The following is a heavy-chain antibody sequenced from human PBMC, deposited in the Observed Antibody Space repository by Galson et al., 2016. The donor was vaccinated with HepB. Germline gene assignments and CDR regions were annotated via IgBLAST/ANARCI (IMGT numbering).Heavy chain of an antibody. D-gene: IGHD1-14*01. J-gene: IGHJ6*01. Sequence: SLRLSCAASRFNFSSFAMHWVRQAPGKGLEWVSTITGRGDSAYYADSVKGRFTISRDNSQNTLFLQMNSLSAEDTAIYYCAKHAEPYYYYAMDVWGQGTTVTVSS. CDR2: ITGRGDSA. CDR3: AKHAEPYYYYAMDV. CDR1: RFNFSSFA. V-gene: IGHV3-23*01.